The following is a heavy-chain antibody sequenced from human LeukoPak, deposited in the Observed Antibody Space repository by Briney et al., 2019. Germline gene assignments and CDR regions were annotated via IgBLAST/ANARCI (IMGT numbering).Heavy chain of an antibody. Sequence: SGTLSLTCAVSGGSISSSKWWSWVRQPPGKGLEWIGEIYHTGSSNYNPSLKSRVTISVDKSKNLFSVKLSSVTAADTAIYYCARAGYSYGIISYFDSWGQGTLVTVSS. CDR3: ARAGYSYGIISYFDS. V-gene: IGHV4-4*02. CDR2: IYHTGSS. D-gene: IGHD5-18*01. J-gene: IGHJ4*02. CDR1: GGSISSSKW.